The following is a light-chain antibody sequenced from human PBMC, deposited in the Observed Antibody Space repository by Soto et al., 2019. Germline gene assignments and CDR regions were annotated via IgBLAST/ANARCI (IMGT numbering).Light chain of an antibody. J-gene: IGLJ2*01. Sequence: QSVLTQPPSASGTPGQTVSISCSGTSSNIGVNSVSWYQHLPGAAPKLLIYSNDQRPSGVPVRFSGFKSGTSASLAISGLQSEDEADYYCAAWDDSLNGHVLFGGGTKLTVL. CDR3: AAWDDSLNGHVL. CDR2: SND. V-gene: IGLV1-44*01. CDR1: SSNIGVNS.